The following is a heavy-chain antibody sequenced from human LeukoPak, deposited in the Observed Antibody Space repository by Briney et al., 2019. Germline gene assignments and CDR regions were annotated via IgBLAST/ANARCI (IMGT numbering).Heavy chain of an antibody. Sequence: GGSLRLSCAASGFTFSSYGMHWVRQAPGKGLEWVAVISYDGSNKYYADSVTGRFTISRDDSKNTLYLQLNSLRDEDMDVYYCAKDSRRGGYSEYYDSSGYFDYGGQGPLVIVSA. CDR2: ISYDGSNK. CDR3: AKDSRRGGYSEYYDSSGYFDY. CDR1: GFTFSSYG. V-gene: IGHV3-30*18. J-gene: IGHJ4*02. D-gene: IGHD3-22*01.